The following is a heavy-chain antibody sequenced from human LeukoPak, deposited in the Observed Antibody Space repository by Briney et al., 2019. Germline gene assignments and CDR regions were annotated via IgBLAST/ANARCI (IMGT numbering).Heavy chain of an antibody. Sequence: PGGSLRLSCAASGFTFSGSAMHWVRQASGKGLEWVGRIRSKANSYATAYAASVKGRFTISRDDSKNTAYLQMNSLKTKDTAVYYCTRPYGDIDYWGQGTLVTVSS. CDR2: IRSKANSYAT. CDR1: GFTFSGSA. CDR3: TRPYGDIDY. D-gene: IGHD4-17*01. V-gene: IGHV3-73*01. J-gene: IGHJ4*02.